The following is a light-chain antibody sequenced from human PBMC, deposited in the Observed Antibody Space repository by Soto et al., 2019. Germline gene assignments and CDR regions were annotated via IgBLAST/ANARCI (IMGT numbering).Light chain of an antibody. CDR2: GAS. CDR3: QQYNNWPPRT. CDR1: QSISNN. Sequence: EIVMTQSPATLSVSPGERATLSCRASQSISNNLAWYQQKPGQAPCLLIYGASTRATGIPARFNGSGSGTEFTLTISSLQSEDSAVYYCQQYNNWPPRTFGQGTKLEIK. J-gene: IGKJ2*01. V-gene: IGKV3-15*01.